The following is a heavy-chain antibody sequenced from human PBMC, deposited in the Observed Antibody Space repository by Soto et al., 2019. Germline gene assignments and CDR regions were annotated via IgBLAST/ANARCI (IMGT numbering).Heavy chain of an antibody. CDR2: IYWDDDK. J-gene: IGHJ6*02. V-gene: IGHV2-5*02. CDR1: GFSLSTTGVG. CDR3: AHSLPYGYGMDV. D-gene: IGHD4-17*01. Sequence: QITLKESGPTLVKPTQTLTLTCTFSGFSLSTTGVGVGWIRQPPGKALEWLALIYWDDDKRCSPSLKSWLTITKDTSKNQVVLKMTNMDPVDTATYFCAHSLPYGYGMDVWGQGTTVTVSS.